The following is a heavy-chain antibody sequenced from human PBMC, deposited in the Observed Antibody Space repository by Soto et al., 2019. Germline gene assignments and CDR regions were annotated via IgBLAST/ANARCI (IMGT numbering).Heavy chain of an antibody. D-gene: IGHD2-21*01. CDR1: GGSFSGYY. J-gene: IGHJ4*02. V-gene: IGHV4-34*01. Sequence: PSETLSLTCAVYGGSFSGYYWSWIRQPPGKGLEWIGEINHSGSTNYNPSLKSRVTISVDTSKNQFSLKLSSVTAADTAVYYCARGLLEGYYFDYWGQGTLVTVSS. CDR2: INHSGST. CDR3: ARGLLEGYYFDY.